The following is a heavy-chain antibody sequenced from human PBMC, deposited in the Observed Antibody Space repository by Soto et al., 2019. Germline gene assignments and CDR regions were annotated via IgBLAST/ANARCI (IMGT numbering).Heavy chain of an antibody. J-gene: IGHJ4*02. D-gene: IGHD2-21*01. V-gene: IGHV3-23*01. CDR2: ILHDETP. CDR3: AKDLFPTSGQRFFFES. Sequence: LRLSCAASGFTFSTYAMTWVRQAPGRGLEWVSTILHDETPFYTDSVKGRFTISRDNVRGTLYLQMNGLRVEDAALYFCAKDLFPTSGQRFFFESWGQGSLVTVSS. CDR1: GFTFSTYA.